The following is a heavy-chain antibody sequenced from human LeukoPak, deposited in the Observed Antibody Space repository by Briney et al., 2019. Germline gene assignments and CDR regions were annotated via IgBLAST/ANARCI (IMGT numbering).Heavy chain of an antibody. CDR1: GFTFDDYA. D-gene: IGHD5-24*01. V-gene: IGHV3-9*01. Sequence: GRSLRLSCAASGFTFDDYAMHWVRQAPGKGLEWVSGISWNSGSIGYADSVKGRFTITRDNAKNSLYLQMNSLRAEDTALYYCAKEMATTPCFDYWGQGTLVTVSS. CDR3: AKEMATTPCFDY. J-gene: IGHJ4*02. CDR2: ISWNSGSI.